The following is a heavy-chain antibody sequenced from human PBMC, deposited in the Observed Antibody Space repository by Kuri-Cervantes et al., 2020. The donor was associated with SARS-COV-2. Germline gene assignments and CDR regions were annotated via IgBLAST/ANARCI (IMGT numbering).Heavy chain of an antibody. CDR3: ARDSITMVQGVTSDAFDI. J-gene: IGHJ3*02. CDR2: ISSSGSTI. V-gene: IGHV3-11*01. CDR1: GFTFSDYY. Sequence: GESLKISCAASGFTFSDYYMSWIRQAPGKGLEWVSYISSSGSTIYYADSVKGRFTISRDNAKNSLYLQMNSLRAEDTAVYYRARDSITMVQGVTSDAFDIWGQGTMVTVSS. D-gene: IGHD3-10*01.